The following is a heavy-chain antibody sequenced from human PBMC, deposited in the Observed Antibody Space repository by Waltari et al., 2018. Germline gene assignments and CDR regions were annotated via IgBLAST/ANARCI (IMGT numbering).Heavy chain of an antibody. Sequence: EVQLVESGGGLVQPGGSLRLSCAASGFTFSDHYMDWVRKAPGKGLEWVGRTRNKANSYTTEYAASVKGRFTISRDDSKNSLYLQMNSLKTEDTAVYYCALGDYYYYGMDVWGQGTTVTVSS. D-gene: IGHD4-17*01. CDR1: GFTFSDHY. CDR3: ALGDYYYYGMDV. V-gene: IGHV3-72*01. J-gene: IGHJ6*02. CDR2: TRNKANSYTT.